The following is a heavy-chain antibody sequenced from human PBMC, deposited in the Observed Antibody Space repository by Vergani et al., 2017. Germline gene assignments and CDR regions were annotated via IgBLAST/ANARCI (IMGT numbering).Heavy chain of an antibody. CDR3: ARXFSYYYDSSGYQPGAFDI. CDR2: INSDGSST. J-gene: IGHJ3*02. D-gene: IGHD3-22*01. Sequence: EVQLLESGGGLVQPGGSLRLSCAASGFTFSSYWMHWVRQAPGKGLVWVPRINSDGSSTSYADSVKGRFTISRDNAKNTLYLQMNSLRAEDTAVYYCARXFSYYYDSSGYQPGAFDIWGQGTMVTVSS. V-gene: IGHV3-74*02. CDR1: GFTFSSYW.